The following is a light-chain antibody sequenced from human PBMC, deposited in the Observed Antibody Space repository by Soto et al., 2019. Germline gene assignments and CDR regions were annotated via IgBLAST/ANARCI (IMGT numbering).Light chain of an antibody. J-gene: IGLJ2*01. CDR2: DTT. CDR3: WLSYSGVMV. Sequence: QAVVTQEPSLTVSPGATVTLTCGSSTGAVTSGHYPYWFQQKPGQAPRTLIYDTTNKHSWTPDRFSGSLLGGKAALTLSGAQFDDEAEYYCWLSYSGVMVFGGGTKVTVL. CDR1: TGAVTSGHY. V-gene: IGLV7-46*01.